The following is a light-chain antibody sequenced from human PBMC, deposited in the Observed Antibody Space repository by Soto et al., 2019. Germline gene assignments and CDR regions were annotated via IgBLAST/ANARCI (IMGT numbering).Light chain of an antibody. CDR1: SSNIGSNT. J-gene: IGLJ1*01. CDR3: AAWDDSLNGFYV. Sequence: QPVLTQPPSASGTPGQRVTISCSGSSSNIGSNTVNWYQQLPGTAPKLLIYGNYQRPSGVPDRFSGSKSGTSASLAISGLQSEDEADYYCAAWDDSLNGFYVFGTGTKLTVL. CDR2: GNY. V-gene: IGLV1-44*01.